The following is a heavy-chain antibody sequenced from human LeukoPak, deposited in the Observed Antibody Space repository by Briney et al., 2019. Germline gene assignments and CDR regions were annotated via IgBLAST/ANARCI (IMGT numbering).Heavy chain of an antibody. V-gene: IGHV1-18*01. D-gene: IGHD6-13*01. CDR3: ARHIMGSSWYDY. Sequence: GASVTVSCTASGYTFTSYGISWVRPAPGQGREWMGWISAYNGNTNYAQKLQGRVTMTTDTSTSTAYMELRSLRSDDTAVYYCARHIMGSSWYDYWGQGTLVTVSS. CDR1: GYTFTSYG. CDR2: ISAYNGNT. J-gene: IGHJ4*02.